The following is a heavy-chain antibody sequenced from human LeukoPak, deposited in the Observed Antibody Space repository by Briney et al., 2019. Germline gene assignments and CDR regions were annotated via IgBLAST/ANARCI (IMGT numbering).Heavy chain of an antibody. D-gene: IGHD3-10*01. Sequence: GGSLRLSCAASGFTFDDYAMHWVRQAPGKGVEWVSGISWNSGSIVYADSVKGRFTISRDNAKNSLYLQMNSLRAEDTALYYCAKEGGSGSYWHPGGNWLDPWGQGTLVTVSS. J-gene: IGHJ5*02. CDR3: AKEGGSGSYWHPGGNWLDP. V-gene: IGHV3-9*01. CDR2: ISWNSGSI. CDR1: GFTFDDYA.